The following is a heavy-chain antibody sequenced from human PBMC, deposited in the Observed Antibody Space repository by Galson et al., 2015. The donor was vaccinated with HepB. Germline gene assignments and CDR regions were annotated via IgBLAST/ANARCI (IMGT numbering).Heavy chain of an antibody. D-gene: IGHD5-18*01. V-gene: IGHV3-23*01. CDR1: GFAFDTHA. J-gene: IGHJ5*02. CDR3: AKGYGLFDP. CDR2: ISGNGDST. Sequence: SLRLSCAASGFAFDTHAMSWVRQAPGRGLEWISGISGNGDSTFYADSVKGRFTVSRDNSNNILYLQMNSLRAEDAGLYFCAKGYGLFDPWGQGILVTVSS.